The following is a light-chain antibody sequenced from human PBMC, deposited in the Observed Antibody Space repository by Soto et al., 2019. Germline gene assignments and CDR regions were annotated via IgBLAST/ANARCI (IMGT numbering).Light chain of an antibody. Sequence: EIVLTQSPGTLSLSPGERATLSCRASQSISSNYFAWYQQKPGQAPRLLIYGASSRDTDIPDRFSGSGSGTDFTLTISRLEPEDFAVYYCQEYGSSRTFGQGTQVEIK. CDR1: QSISSNY. CDR2: GAS. CDR3: QEYGSSRT. V-gene: IGKV3-20*01. J-gene: IGKJ1*01.